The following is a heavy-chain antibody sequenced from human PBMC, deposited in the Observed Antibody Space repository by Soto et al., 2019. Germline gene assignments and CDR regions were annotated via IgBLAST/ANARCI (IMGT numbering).Heavy chain of an antibody. J-gene: IGHJ3*02. V-gene: IGHV3-23*01. D-gene: IGHD1-26*01. Sequence: EVQLLESGGDLVQPGGSLRLSCAASGFTFSSYAVNWVRQAPGKGLEWVSAINGGSSTTYYADSVKGRFTISRDNSRNTVYLQMNSLRAEDTAIYYCARVIMGAMVHAFGIWGQGTMVAVSS. CDR2: INGGSSTT. CDR1: GFTFSSYA. CDR3: ARVIMGAMVHAFGI.